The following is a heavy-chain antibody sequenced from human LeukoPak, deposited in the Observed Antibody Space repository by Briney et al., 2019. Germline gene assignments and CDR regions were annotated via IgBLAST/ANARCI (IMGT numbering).Heavy chain of an antibody. J-gene: IGHJ3*02. V-gene: IGHV4-59*08. CDR2: IYYSGST. Sequence: SETLSLTCAVYGGSFSGYYWSWIRQPPGKGLEWIGYIYYSGSTNYNPSLKSRVTISVDTSKNQFSLKLSSVTAADTAVYYCARRRTLGAFDIWGQGTMVTVSS. CDR3: ARRRTLGAFDI. CDR1: GGSFSGYY. D-gene: IGHD1-14*01.